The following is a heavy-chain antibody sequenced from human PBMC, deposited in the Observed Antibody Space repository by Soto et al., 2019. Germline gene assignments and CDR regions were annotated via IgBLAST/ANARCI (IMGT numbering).Heavy chain of an antibody. CDR3: ARAPGGSTETFDS. D-gene: IGHD3-10*01. CDR1: GFTFRSYA. Sequence: QVHLVESGGGMVQPGRSLRLACTASGFTFRSYAMHWVRQAPGKGLEWVAVISSSGSNTYYSDSVKGRFSISRDISNNTVYLQMNSLRSEDTGVYYCARAPGGSTETFDSWGQGSLVTVSS. J-gene: IGHJ4*02. CDR2: ISSSGSNT. V-gene: IGHV3-30-3*01.